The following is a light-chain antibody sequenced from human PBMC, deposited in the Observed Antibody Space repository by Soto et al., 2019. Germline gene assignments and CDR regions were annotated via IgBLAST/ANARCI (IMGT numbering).Light chain of an antibody. CDR3: GTWDSSLSVFV. CDR2: EDN. J-gene: IGLJ1*01. Sequence: QSVLTQPPSVSAAPGQKVTFSCSGSSSNIGKNYVSWYQQVPGTAPKLLINEDNKRRSGIPDRFSGSKSGTSATLGITGLQTGDEADYYCGTWDSSLSVFVFGTGTQLTVL. V-gene: IGLV1-51*02. CDR1: SSNIGKNY.